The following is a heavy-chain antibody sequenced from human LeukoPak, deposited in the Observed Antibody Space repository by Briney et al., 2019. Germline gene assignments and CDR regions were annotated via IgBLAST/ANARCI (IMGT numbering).Heavy chain of an antibody. V-gene: IGHV4-59*08. CDR1: GGSISSYY. CDR3: ARHHYGDPFDY. J-gene: IGHJ4*02. Sequence: SETLSLTCTVSGGSISSYYWSWIRQPPGKGLEWIGYIYYSGSTNYNPSLKSRVTISVDTSKNQFSLKLSSVTAADTAVYYCARHHYGDPFDYWGQGTLVTVSS. D-gene: IGHD4-17*01. CDR2: IYYSGST.